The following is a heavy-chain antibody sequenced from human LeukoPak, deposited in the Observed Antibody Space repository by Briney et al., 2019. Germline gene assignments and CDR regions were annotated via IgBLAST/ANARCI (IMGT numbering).Heavy chain of an antibody. Sequence: PGGSLRLSCVASGFTFSNYNVNWVRQAPGRGLECIAYISSRSSTIYYADSVKGRFTISRDNAKKSLFLQMNSLRADDTALYYCARENFADLFHSWGQGTLVTVSS. CDR2: ISSRSSTI. CDR3: ARENFADLFHS. J-gene: IGHJ4*02. CDR1: GFTFSNYN. V-gene: IGHV3-48*01. D-gene: IGHD1-7*01.